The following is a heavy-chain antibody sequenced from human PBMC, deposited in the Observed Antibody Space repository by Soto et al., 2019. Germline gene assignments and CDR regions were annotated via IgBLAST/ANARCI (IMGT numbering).Heavy chain of an antibody. J-gene: IGHJ4*02. V-gene: IGHV3-33*01. Sequence: GGSLRLSCAASGFTFSSYGMHWVRQAPGKGLEWVAVIWYDGSNKYYADSVKGRFTISRDNSKNTLYLQMNSLRAEDTAVYYCARDVAVVVAATPDYWGQGTLVTVSS. D-gene: IGHD2-15*01. CDR3: ARDVAVVVAATPDY. CDR1: GFTFSSYG. CDR2: IWYDGSNK.